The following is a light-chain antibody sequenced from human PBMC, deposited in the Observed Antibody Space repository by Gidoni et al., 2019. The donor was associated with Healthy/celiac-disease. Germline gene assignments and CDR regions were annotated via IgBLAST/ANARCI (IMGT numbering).Light chain of an antibody. V-gene: IGKV3-15*01. Sequence: EIVMTQSPATLSVSPGERATLPCRPSQSVSSNLAWYQQKPGQAPRLLIYGASTRATGIPARFSGSGSGTEFTLTISSLQSEDVAVYYCQQYNNWPPYTFGQGTKLEIK. J-gene: IGKJ2*01. CDR1: QSVSSN. CDR3: QQYNNWPPYT. CDR2: GAS.